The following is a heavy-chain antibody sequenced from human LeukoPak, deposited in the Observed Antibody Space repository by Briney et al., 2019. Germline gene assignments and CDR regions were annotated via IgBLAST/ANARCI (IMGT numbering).Heavy chain of an antibody. CDR2: ISSNGGST. D-gene: IGHD6-6*01. V-gene: IGHV3-64*01. CDR1: GFTFSSYA. J-gene: IGHJ6*02. Sequence: GGSLRLSCAASGFTFSSYAMHWVRQAPGRGLEYVSAISSNGGSTYYANSVKGRFTISRDNSKNTLYLQMNSLRAEDTAVYYCARVGDSKAPYYYYGMDVWGQGTTVTVSS. CDR3: ARVGDSKAPYYYYGMDV.